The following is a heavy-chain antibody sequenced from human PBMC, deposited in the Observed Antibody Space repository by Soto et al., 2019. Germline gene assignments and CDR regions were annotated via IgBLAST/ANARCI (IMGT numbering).Heavy chain of an antibody. CDR2: INPNSGGT. CDR1: GYTFTGYY. Sequence: ASVKVSCKASGYTFTGYYMHWVRQAPGQGLEWMGWINPNSGGTNYAQKFQGWVTMTRDTSISTAYMELSRLRSDDTAVYYCASAVGDSSGYYPFDIWGQGTMVTVSS. D-gene: IGHD3-22*01. CDR3: ASAVGDSSGYYPFDI. V-gene: IGHV1-2*04. J-gene: IGHJ3*02.